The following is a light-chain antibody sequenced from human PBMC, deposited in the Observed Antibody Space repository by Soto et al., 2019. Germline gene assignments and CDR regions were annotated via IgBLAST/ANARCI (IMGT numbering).Light chain of an antibody. CDR3: ISYASINTYV. CDR1: SSDVGGYDY. V-gene: IGLV2-14*01. Sequence: ALTQPASVSGSPGQSITLSCTGTSSDVGGYDYVSWYQQHPGKAPKLMIYDVTNRPSGVSNRFSGSKSGNTASLTISGLQAEDEADYYCISYASINTYVFGTGTKLTVL. J-gene: IGLJ1*01. CDR2: DVT.